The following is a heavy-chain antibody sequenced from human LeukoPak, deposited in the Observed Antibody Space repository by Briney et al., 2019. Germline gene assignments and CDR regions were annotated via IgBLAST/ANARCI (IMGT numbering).Heavy chain of an antibody. Sequence: ASVKVSCKASGGTFSSYAISWVRQAPGQGLEWMGGIIPIFGTANYAQKFQGRVTITTDESTSTAYMELSSLRSEDTAVYYCASGYYYYMDVWGKGTTVTVCS. CDR3: ASGYYYYMDV. CDR2: IIPIFGTA. J-gene: IGHJ6*03. CDR1: GGTFSSYA. V-gene: IGHV1-69*05.